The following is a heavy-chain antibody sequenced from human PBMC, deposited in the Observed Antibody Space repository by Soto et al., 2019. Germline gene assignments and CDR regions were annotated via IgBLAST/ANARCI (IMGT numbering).Heavy chain of an antibody. J-gene: IGHJ5*02. CDR1: GGSISSGGYS. V-gene: IGHV4-30-2*01. D-gene: IGHD5-12*01. CDR2: IYHSGST. Sequence: SETLSLTCAVSGGSISSGGYSWSWIRQPPGKGLEWIGYIYHSGSTYYNTSLKSRVTISVDRSKNQFSLKLSSVTAADTAVYYFAGAAVEMATIGWFDPWGQGTLVTVSS. CDR3: AGAAVEMATIGWFDP.